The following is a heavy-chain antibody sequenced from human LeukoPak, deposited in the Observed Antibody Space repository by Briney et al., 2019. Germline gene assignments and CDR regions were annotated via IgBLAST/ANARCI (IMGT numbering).Heavy chain of an antibody. Sequence: SETLSLTCTVSGGSISSYYWSWIRQPPGKGLEWIGYIYTSGGTDYNPSLKSRVTISVDTSKNQFSLELSSVTAADTAVYYCARLYCGGDCYHDAFDIWGQGTMVTVSS. CDR3: ARLYCGGDCYHDAFDI. CDR1: GGSISSYY. CDR2: IYTSGGT. V-gene: IGHV4-4*09. J-gene: IGHJ3*02. D-gene: IGHD2-21*02.